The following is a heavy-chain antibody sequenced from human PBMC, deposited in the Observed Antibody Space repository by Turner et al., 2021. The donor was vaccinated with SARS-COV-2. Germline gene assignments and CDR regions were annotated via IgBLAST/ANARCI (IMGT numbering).Heavy chain of an antibody. CDR1: GFTFSRYS. CDR3: ARGTYYYDSSVYSGTNWFDP. D-gene: IGHD3-22*01. J-gene: IGHJ5*02. CDR2: IRSSSSYI. Sequence: EVQLVESGGGLVKPGGSLRLSCAASGFTFSRYSMNWVRRAPGKGLEWVSSIRSSSSYIYYADSVKGRFTISRDNAKNSLYLQMNSLRAEDTAVYYCARGTYYYDSSVYSGTNWFDPWGQGTLVTVSS. V-gene: IGHV3-21*01.